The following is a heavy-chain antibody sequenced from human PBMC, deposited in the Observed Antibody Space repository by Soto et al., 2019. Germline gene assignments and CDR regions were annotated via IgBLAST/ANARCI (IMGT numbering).Heavy chain of an antibody. V-gene: IGHV4-59*01. CDR1: GGSISSYY. D-gene: IGHD4-17*01. CDR2: IYYSGST. Sequence: SSETLSLTCTVSGGSISSYYWSWIRQPPGKGLEWIGYIYYSGSTNYNPSLKSRVTISVDTSKNQFSLKLSSVTAADTAVYYCAGGLNGDRDYYYYMDVWGKGTTVTVSS. J-gene: IGHJ6*03. CDR3: AGGLNGDRDYYYYMDV.